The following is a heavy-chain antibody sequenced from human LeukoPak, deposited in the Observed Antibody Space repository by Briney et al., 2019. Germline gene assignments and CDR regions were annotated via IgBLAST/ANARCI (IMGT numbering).Heavy chain of an antibody. Sequence: SVKVSCKASGGTFSSYAISWVRQAPGQGLEWMGGVIPIFGTANYAQKFQGRGTITTDESTSTAYIELSSLRSEDTAVYYCARVWGAAGIFDYWGQGTLVTVSS. CDR1: GGTFSSYA. V-gene: IGHV1-69*05. CDR3: ARVWGAAGIFDY. D-gene: IGHD6-13*01. J-gene: IGHJ4*02. CDR2: VIPIFGTA.